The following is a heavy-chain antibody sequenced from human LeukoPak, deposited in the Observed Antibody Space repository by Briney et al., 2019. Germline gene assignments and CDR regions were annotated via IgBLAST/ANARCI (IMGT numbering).Heavy chain of an antibody. CDR1: GGSISSYY. D-gene: IGHD3-22*01. CDR2: IYTSGST. J-gene: IGHJ4*02. Sequence: SSETLSLTCTVSGGSISSYYWSWIRQPAGKGLEWIGRIYTSGSTNYNPSLKSRVTMSVDTSKNQFSLKLSSVTAADTAVYYCARAHAPNYYYDSSGYYDYWGQGTLVTVSS. CDR3: ARAHAPNYYYDSSGYYDY. V-gene: IGHV4-4*07.